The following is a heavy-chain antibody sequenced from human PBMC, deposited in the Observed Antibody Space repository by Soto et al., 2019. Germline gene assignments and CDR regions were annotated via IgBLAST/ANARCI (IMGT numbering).Heavy chain of an antibody. J-gene: IGHJ1*01. CDR3: ASPVYGDLAYLSEYFQH. V-gene: IGHV3-23*01. D-gene: IGHD4-17*01. CDR2: ISGSGGST. CDR1: GFTFSSYA. Sequence: GGSLRLSCAASGFTFSSYAMSWVRQAPGKGLEWVSAISGSGGSTYYADSVKGRFTISRDNSKNTLYLQMNSLRAEDTAVYYCASPVYGDLAYLSEYFQHWGQGTLVTVSS.